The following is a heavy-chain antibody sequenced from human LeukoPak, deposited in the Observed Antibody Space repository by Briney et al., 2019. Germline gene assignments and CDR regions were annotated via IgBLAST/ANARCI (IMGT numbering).Heavy chain of an antibody. Sequence: GGSLRLSCAASGFTFSSYFMSWVRQAPGKGLEWVSAISGSGGSTYYADSVKGRFTISRDNSKNTLNLQMNSLKTEDTAVYYCTPSIAVAGSLDYWGQGTLVTVSS. CDR3: TPSIAVAGSLDY. D-gene: IGHD6-19*01. J-gene: IGHJ4*02. V-gene: IGHV3-23*01. CDR2: ISGSGGST. CDR1: GFTFSSYF.